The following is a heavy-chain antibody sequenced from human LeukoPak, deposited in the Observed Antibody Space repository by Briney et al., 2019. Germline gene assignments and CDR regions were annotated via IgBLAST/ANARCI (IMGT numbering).Heavy chain of an antibody. CDR1: GGTFSSYA. CDR3: ARCPYYYGSGSKTPQYYFDY. CDR2: IIPIFGTA. D-gene: IGHD3-10*01. J-gene: IGHJ4*02. V-gene: IGHV1-69*13. Sequence: SVKVSCKASGGTFSSYAISWVRQAPGQGLEWMRGIIPIFGTANYAQKFQGRVTITADESTSTAYMELSSLRSEDTAVYYCARCPYYYGSGSKTPQYYFDYWGQGTLVTVSS.